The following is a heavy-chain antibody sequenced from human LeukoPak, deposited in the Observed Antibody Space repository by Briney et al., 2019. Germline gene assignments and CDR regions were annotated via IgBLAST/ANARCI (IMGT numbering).Heavy chain of an antibody. CDR1: GFTFSGYW. V-gene: IGHV3-7*01. J-gene: IGHJ4*02. CDR2: INLDGSVR. Sequence: GGSLRLSCAASGFTFSGYWMSWVRQAPGKGLEWVANINLDGSVRHYVDSARGRFTVSRDNAKNSLYLQMNSLRAEDTALYYCATSDDSSGSDWGQGTLVIVSS. D-gene: IGHD3-22*01. CDR3: ATSDDSSGSD.